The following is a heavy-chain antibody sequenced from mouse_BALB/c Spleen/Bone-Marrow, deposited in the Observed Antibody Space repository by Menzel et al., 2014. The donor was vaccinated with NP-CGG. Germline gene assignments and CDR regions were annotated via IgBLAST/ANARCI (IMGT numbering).Heavy chain of an antibody. Sequence: EVQLQQSGAELVKPGASVKLSCTASGFNIKDTYMHWVKQRPEQGLEWIGRIDPASDYTQFDSKFQGKATITADTSSNTAYLQPSSLTSEDTAVYYRATLTGTFDYWGQGTTLTVSS. D-gene: IGHD4-1*01. J-gene: IGHJ2*01. CDR3: ATLTGTFDY. CDR1: GFNIKDTY. CDR2: IDPASDYT. V-gene: IGHV14-3*02.